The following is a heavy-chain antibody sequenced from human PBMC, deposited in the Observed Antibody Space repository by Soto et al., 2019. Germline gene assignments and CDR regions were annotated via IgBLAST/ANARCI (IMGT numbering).Heavy chain of an antibody. CDR2: ISGSGGST. D-gene: IGHD3-10*01. J-gene: IGHJ4*02. CDR3: AKDIWFGELDY. Sequence: PGGSLRLSFASFGFIFRRYAISWVRQAPGKGLEWVSAISGSGGSTYYADSVKGRFTISRDNSKNTLYLQMNSLRAEDTAVYSCAKDIWFGELDYWGQGTLVTVSS. CDR1: GFIFRRYA. V-gene: IGHV3-23*01.